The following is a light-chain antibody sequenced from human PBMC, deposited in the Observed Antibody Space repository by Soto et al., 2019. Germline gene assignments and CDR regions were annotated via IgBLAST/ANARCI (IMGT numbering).Light chain of an antibody. CDR3: QQYNDWTLT. CDR1: QSVSRD. J-gene: IGKJ4*01. Sequence: EIVFTQSPGTLSLSPGERATLSCRASQSVSRDLAWYQQKPGQAPRLLIYDISTRETGIPTRFSGSGSGTEFTLTISSLQSEDFAVYYCQQYNDWTLTFGGGTKVDIK. V-gene: IGKV3-15*01. CDR2: DIS.